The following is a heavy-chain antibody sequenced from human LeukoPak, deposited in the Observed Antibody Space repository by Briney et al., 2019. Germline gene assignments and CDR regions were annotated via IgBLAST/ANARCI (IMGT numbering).Heavy chain of an antibody. CDR2: INPNSGGT. CDR3: TKLDCSSIICYVNY. Sequence: ASVKVSCKASGYTFTGYYMHWVQQAPGQGLEWMGWINPNSGGTNYAQKFQGRVTMTRDTSISTAYMELSRLRSDDTAVYYCTKLDCSSIICYVNYWGQGTLVTVSS. D-gene: IGHD2-2*01. V-gene: IGHV1-2*02. J-gene: IGHJ4*02. CDR1: GYTFTGYY.